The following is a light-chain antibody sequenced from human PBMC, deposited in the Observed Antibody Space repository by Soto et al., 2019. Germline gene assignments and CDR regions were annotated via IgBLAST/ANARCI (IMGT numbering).Light chain of an antibody. CDR1: QSVATN. CDR2: GAS. J-gene: IGKJ1*01. Sequence: EIVITQSPSTLSVSPGERATLSCRASQSVATNLAWYQQKPGQPPRLLIYGASTRATGIPARFSGSGSGTEFTLTISSLQSEDFTVYYCQQYNKWPLTFGQGTKVDI. V-gene: IGKV3-15*01. CDR3: QQYNKWPLT.